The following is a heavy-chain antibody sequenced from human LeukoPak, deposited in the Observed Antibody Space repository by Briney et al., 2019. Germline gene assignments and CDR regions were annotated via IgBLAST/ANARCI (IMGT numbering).Heavy chain of an antibody. V-gene: IGHV3-11*06. D-gene: IGHD3-3*01. CDR2: ISSSSSYT. CDR1: GFTFSDYY. Sequence: GGSLRLSCAASGFTFSDYYMSWIRQAPGKGLEWVSYISSSSSYTNYADSVKGRFTISRDNAKNSLYLRMNSLRAEDTAVYYCARVGYYDFWSGPGQLDYWGQGTLVTVSS. CDR3: ARVGYYDFWSGPGQLDY. J-gene: IGHJ4*02.